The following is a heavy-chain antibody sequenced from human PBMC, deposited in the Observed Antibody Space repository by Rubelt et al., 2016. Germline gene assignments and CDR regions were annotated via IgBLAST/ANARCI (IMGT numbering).Heavy chain of an antibody. CDR1: GGSFGGYY. Sequence: QVQLQQWGAGLLKPSETLSLTCAVYGGSFGGYYWTWIRQPPGKGLEWIGEINHSGSTNYNPSLKIRVTISVDTSKNLFSRSLSVVTAADTAVYYCARGYCTNGVCSLVDYWGQGTLVTVSS. D-gene: IGHD2-8*01. CDR3: ARGYCTNGVCSLVDY. V-gene: IGHV4-34*01. J-gene: IGHJ4*02. CDR2: INHSGST.